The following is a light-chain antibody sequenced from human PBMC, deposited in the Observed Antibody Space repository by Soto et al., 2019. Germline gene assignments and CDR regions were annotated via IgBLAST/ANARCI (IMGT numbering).Light chain of an antibody. V-gene: IGKV3-15*01. CDR3: QQYNNWPWT. J-gene: IGKJ1*01. CDR1: QSVASN. Sequence: EIVLTQSPATLSSFPGDRVTLSCRASQSVASNLAWYQQQPGQAPRLLIYDASTRATGVPARFSGSGSGTEFTLSISSLQSEDSAVYYCQQYNNWPWTFGQGTKVDIK. CDR2: DAS.